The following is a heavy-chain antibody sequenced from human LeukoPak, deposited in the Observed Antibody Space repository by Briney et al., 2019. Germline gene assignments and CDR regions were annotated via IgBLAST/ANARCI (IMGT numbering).Heavy chain of an antibody. CDR1: GFSFSTYN. CDR2: INTAGSAV. J-gene: IGHJ5*01. Sequence: GGSLRLSCVASGFSFSTYNMLWVRQTPGKGLEWLFYINTAGSAVHSADSVKDRFTFSRDNAKNSLYLQMNSLRVEDTAIYYCARVGSGGDWFDYWGQGTRVTVSS. D-gene: IGHD1-1*01. CDR3: ARVGSGGDWFDY. V-gene: IGHV3-48*01.